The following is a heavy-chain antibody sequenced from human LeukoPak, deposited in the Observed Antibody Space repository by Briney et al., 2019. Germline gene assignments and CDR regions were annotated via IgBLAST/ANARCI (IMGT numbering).Heavy chain of an antibody. CDR2: IYYSGSS. D-gene: IGHD6-13*01. CDR3: ARGLAAAGTSYFDY. V-gene: IGHV4-59*01. J-gene: IGHJ4*02. CDR1: GGSINSCY. Sequence: SETLSLTCTVSGGSINSCYWSWIRHPPGKGLEWIGYIYYSGSSNYSPSLKGRVTISVDTSKNQFSLKLSSVTAADTAVYYCARGLAAAGTSYFDYWGQGTLVTVSS.